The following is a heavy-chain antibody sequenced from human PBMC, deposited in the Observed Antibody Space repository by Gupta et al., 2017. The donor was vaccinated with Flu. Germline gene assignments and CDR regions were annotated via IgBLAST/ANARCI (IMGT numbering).Heavy chain of an antibody. CDR3: ARGRGKMTTSYPYFDY. Sequence: QVQLVESGGGVVQPGRSLRLSCAASGFPFCSDGMHWVRRAPGKGLEWVAVIWYDGSNKYYADSVKGRFPISRDNSKNTLYLQMNSLRAEDTAVYYCARGRGKMTTSYPYFDYWGQGTLVTVSS. J-gene: IGHJ4*02. V-gene: IGHV3-33*01. CDR1: GFPFCSDG. D-gene: IGHD4-11*01. CDR2: IWYDGSNK.